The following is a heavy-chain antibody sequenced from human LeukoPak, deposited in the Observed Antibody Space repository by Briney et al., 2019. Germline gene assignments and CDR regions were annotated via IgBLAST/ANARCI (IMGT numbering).Heavy chain of an antibody. Sequence: SQTLSLTCTVSGGSISSGSYYWNCIRQPAGKGLEWIGRIYTSGSTNYNPSLKSRVTISVDTSKNQFSLKLSSVTAADTAVYYCARTWAVRPYDASDIWGQGTMVTVSS. D-gene: IGHD6-6*01. CDR2: IYTSGST. J-gene: IGHJ3*02. V-gene: IGHV4-61*02. CDR3: ARTWAVRPYDASDI. CDR1: GGSISSGSYY.